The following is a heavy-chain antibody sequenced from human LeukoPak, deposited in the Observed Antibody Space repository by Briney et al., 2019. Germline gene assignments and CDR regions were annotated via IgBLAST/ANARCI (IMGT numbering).Heavy chain of an antibody. CDR3: ARDMPRYSGSYYNAFDI. CDR1: GYTFTSYY. CDR2: INPSGGST. J-gene: IGHJ3*02. Sequence: ASVKVSCKASGYTFTSYYMHWVRQAPGQGLEWMGIINPSGGSTSYAQKFQGRVTMTRDTSTSTVYMELSSLRSEDTAVYYCARDMPRYSGSYYNAFDIWGQGTMVTVSS. V-gene: IGHV1-46*01. D-gene: IGHD1-26*01.